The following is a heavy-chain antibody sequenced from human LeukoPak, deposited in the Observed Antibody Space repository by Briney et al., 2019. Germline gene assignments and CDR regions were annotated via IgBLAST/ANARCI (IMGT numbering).Heavy chain of an antibody. CDR2: ISYDGSEK. D-gene: IGHD1-26*01. CDR3: ARDVSGRYGVDY. CDR1: GFTFSSYA. J-gene: IGHJ4*02. Sequence: GGSLRLSCAASGFTFSSYAMSWVRKAPGKGLEWVAVISYDGSEKHYADSVKSRFTISRDNSKNTLSLQMNSLRTEDTALYYCARDVSGRYGVDYWGQGTLVTVSS. V-gene: IGHV3-30-3*01.